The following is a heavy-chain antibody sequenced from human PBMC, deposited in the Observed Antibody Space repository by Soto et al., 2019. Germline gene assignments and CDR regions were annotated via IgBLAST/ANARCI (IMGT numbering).Heavy chain of an antibody. CDR2: ISSSSSYI. V-gene: IGHV3-21*01. Sequence: EVQLVESGGGLVKPGGSLRLSCAASGFTFSSYSMNWVRQAPGKGLEWVSSISSSSSYIYYADSVKGRFTISRDNAKNSLYLQMNSLRAEDTAVYYCAGLASTAVDYWGQGTLVTVSS. CDR3: AGLASTAVDY. CDR1: GFTFSSYS. J-gene: IGHJ4*02. D-gene: IGHD1-26*01.